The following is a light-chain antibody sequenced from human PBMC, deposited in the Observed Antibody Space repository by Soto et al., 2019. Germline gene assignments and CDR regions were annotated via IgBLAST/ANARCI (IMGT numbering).Light chain of an antibody. CDR1: LAIYSY. Sequence: DIQLTQSPFFLSASVGDRVTISCRASLAIYSYLAWYQQKPGKAPKLLIFGASKLQSGVPSRFSGSGSGTEFTLTISSLQPEDFATYYCQQLNSHPRTFGQGTKLEIK. V-gene: IGKV1-9*01. J-gene: IGKJ2*01. CDR2: GAS. CDR3: QQLNSHPRT.